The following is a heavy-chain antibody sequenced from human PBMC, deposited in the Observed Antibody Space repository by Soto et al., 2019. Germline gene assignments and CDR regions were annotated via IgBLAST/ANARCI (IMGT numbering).Heavy chain of an antibody. V-gene: IGHV3-33*01. Sequence: QVQLVESGGGVVQPGRSLRLSCAASGFTFSSYGMHWVRQAPGKGLEWVAVIWYDGSNKYYADSVKGRFTISRDNSKNTLYLKMNSLRAEDTAVYYCARDLKEDGWSWGQGNLFTVSS. J-gene: IGHJ5*02. CDR2: IWYDGSNK. D-gene: IGHD2-15*01. CDR3: ARDLKEDGWS. CDR1: GFTFSSYG.